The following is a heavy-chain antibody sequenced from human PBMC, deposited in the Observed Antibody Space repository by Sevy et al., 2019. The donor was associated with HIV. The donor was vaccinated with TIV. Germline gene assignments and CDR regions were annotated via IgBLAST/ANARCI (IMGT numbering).Heavy chain of an antibody. J-gene: IGHJ4*02. D-gene: IGHD6-19*01. CDR1: GGTFYSYA. CDR3: ARAEKAVTGTAFDY. V-gene: IGHV1-69*13. CDR2: IIPFFGAT. Sequence: ASVKVSCKASGGTFYSYAISWVRQAPGQGLEWMGGIIPFFGATNYAQKFQGRVTITADESTSAAYMELSSLRSEDTAVYYCARAEKAVTGTAFDYWGQGTLVTVSS.